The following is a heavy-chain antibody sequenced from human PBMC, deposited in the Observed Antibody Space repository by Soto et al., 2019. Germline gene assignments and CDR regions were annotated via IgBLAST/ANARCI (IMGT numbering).Heavy chain of an antibody. CDR3: VRHGMVYYDSSGYYYSPYYFDY. D-gene: IGHD3-22*01. J-gene: IGHJ4*02. CDR2: VYYSGST. V-gene: IGHV4-31*03. CDR1: GGSISSGGYY. Sequence: SETLSLTCTVSGGSISSGGYYWSWIRQHPGKGLEWIGYVYYSGSTYYNPSLKNRVTISVDTSKKQYSLKLSSMTAADTAVYYCVRHGMVYYDSSGYYYSPYYFDYWGQGTLVTVS.